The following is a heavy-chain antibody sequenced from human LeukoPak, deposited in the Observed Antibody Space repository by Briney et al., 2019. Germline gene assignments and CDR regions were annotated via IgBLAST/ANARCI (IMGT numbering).Heavy chain of an antibody. D-gene: IGHD3-3*01. CDR2: IRYDGSNK. J-gene: IGHJ4*02. CDR1: GFTFSSYG. V-gene: IGHV3-30*02. Sequence: GGSLRLSCAASGFTFSSYGMHWVRQAPGKGLEWVAFIRYDGSNKYYADSVKGRFTISRDNSKNTLYLQMNSLRAEDTAVYYCAKDFLFSAAGTSSLDYWGQGTLVTVSS. CDR3: AKDFLFSAAGTSSLDY.